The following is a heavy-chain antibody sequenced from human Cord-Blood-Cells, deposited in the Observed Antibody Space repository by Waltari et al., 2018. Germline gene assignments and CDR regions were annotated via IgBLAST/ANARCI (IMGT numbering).Heavy chain of an antibody. CDR3: ARMGTAAAGDY. D-gene: IGHD6-13*01. J-gene: IGHJ4*02. CDR2: ISSSSSYI. Sequence: EVQLVESGGGLVKPGGSLRLSCAASGFTFSSYSMNLVRQAPGKGLEWVSSISSSSSYIYYADSVKGRFTISRDNAKNSLYLQMNSLRAEDTAVYYCARMGTAAAGDYWGQGTLVTVSS. V-gene: IGHV3-21*01. CDR1: GFTFSSYS.